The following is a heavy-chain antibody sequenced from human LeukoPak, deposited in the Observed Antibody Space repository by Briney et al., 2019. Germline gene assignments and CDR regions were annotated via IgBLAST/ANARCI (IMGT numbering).Heavy chain of an antibody. CDR1: GFTVSSNY. CDR3: AKDLRAAANWFDP. V-gene: IGHV3-53*01. D-gene: IGHD6-13*01. Sequence: GGSLRLSCAASGFTVSSNYMSWVRQAPGKGLEWVSIIYSGGSTYYADSVKGRFTISRDNSKNTLYLQMNSLRAEDTAVYYCAKDLRAAANWFDPWGQGTLVTVSS. CDR2: IYSGGST. J-gene: IGHJ5*02.